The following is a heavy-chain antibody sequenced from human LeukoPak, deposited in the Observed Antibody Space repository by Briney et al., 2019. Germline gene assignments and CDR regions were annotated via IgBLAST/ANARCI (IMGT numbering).Heavy chain of an antibody. CDR3: AKDSGAILGDY. Sequence: PGGSLRLSCAASGFTFSTYAMSWVRQAPGKGLEWVSTISGSGDRTYYADSVKGRFTISRDNSKNTLYLQMNSLRAEDTAVYYCAKDSGAILGDYWGQGTLVTVSS. V-gene: IGHV3-23*01. D-gene: IGHD2-8*02. CDR2: ISGSGDRT. CDR1: GFTFSTYA. J-gene: IGHJ4*02.